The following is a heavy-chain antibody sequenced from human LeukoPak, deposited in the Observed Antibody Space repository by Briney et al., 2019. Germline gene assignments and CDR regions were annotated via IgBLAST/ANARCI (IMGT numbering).Heavy chain of an antibody. CDR3: ARERQNKDFWSGGDY. D-gene: IGHD3-3*01. CDR1: GFTFSSYS. V-gene: IGHV3-21*01. CDR2: ISSSSSYI. J-gene: IGHJ4*02. Sequence: GGSLRLSCAASGFTFSSYSVNWVRQAPGKGLEWVSSISSSSSYIYYADSVKGRFTISRDNAKNSLYLQMNSLRAEDTAVYYCARERQNKDFWSGGDYWGQGTLVTVSS.